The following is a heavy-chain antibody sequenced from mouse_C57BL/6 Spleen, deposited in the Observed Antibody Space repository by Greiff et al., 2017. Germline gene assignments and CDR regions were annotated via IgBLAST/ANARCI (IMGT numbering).Heavy chain of an antibody. D-gene: IGHD2-4*01. V-gene: IGHV1-80*01. Sequence: VKLQESGAELVKPGASVKISCKASGYAFSSYWMNWVKQRPGKGLEWIGQIYPGDGDTNYNGKFKGKATLTADKSSSTAYMQLSCLTSEDSAVYFCARGDDYDGNWFAYWGQGTLVTVSA. CDR2: IYPGDGDT. CDR1: GYAFSSYW. CDR3: ARGDDYDGNWFAY. J-gene: IGHJ3*01.